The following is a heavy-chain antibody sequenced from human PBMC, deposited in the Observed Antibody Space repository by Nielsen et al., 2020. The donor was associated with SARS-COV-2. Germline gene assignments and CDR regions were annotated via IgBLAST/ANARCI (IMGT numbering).Heavy chain of an antibody. V-gene: IGHV3-23*01. CDR2: ISGSGGTT. J-gene: IGHJ5*02. Sequence: GSGSSLSSYAMTWVRQAPGKGLEWLLGISGSGGTTYYADSVRGRFTASRDNSKRPLFLQMNGLRTEDTAVYYCSRGDCSGCSCYSGGWFNPWGQGSLVTVSS. D-gene: IGHD2-15*01. CDR3: SRGDCSGCSCYSGGWFNP. CDR1: GSSLSSYA.